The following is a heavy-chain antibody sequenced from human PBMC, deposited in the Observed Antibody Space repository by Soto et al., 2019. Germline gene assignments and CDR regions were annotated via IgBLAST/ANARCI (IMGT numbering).Heavy chain of an antibody. Sequence: QVQLVQSGAEVKKPGSSVKVSCKASGGTFSSYAISWVGQAPGEGLEWMAGIIPIFGTANYAQKFQGRVTITANESTSTAYMELSSLRSEDTAVYYCARGVDYCGGDCYSYYFDYWGQGTLVTVSS. J-gene: IGHJ4*02. D-gene: IGHD2-21*02. CDR3: ARGVDYCGGDCYSYYFDY. V-gene: IGHV1-69*01. CDR2: IIPIFGTA. CDR1: GGTFSSYA.